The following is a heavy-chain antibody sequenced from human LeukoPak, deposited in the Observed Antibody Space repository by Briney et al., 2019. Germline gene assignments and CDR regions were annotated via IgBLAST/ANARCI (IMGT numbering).Heavy chain of an antibody. D-gene: IGHD2-8*01. V-gene: IGHV3-48*03. CDR3: ARGLRGTLMVNKGDY. J-gene: IGHJ4*02. CDR2: ISSSGSTI. CDR1: GFTFSGYE. Sequence: GGSLRLSCAASGFTFSGYEMNWVRQAPGKGLEWVSYISSSGSTIYYADSVKGRFAISRDNAKNSLYLQMDSLRDEDTAVYYCARGLRGTLMVNKGDYWGQGTLVTVSS.